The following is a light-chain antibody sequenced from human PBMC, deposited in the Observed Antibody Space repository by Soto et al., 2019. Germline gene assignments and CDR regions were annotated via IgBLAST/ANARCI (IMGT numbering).Light chain of an antibody. CDR2: AAP. CDR3: QQYYSYPRA. Sequence: AIRMTQSPSSLSASTGDRVTISCRASQGISSYLAWYQKKPGKAPKLLIYAAPTLQSGVPSRFSGSGSGTDFTRTISCLQSEDFATYYCQQYYSYPRAFGQGTKVEIQ. J-gene: IGKJ1*01. V-gene: IGKV1-8*01. CDR1: QGISSY.